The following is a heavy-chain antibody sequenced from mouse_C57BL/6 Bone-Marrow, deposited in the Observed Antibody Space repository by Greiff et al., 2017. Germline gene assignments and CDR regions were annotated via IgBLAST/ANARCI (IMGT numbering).Heavy chain of an antibody. J-gene: IGHJ2*01. Sequence: VKLMESGPGLVQPSQSLSITCTVSGFSLTSYGVHWVRQSPGKGLEWLGVIWSGGSTDYNAAFISRLSISEDNSTSQVFIKMNSLQADDTAIYYCARHGYYYFDYWGQGTTLTVSS. V-gene: IGHV2-2*01. CDR3: ARHGYYYFDY. D-gene: IGHD2-3*01. CDR2: IWSGGST. CDR1: GFSLTSYG.